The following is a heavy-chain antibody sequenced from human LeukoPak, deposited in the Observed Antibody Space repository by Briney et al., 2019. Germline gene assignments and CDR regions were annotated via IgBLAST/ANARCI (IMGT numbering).Heavy chain of an antibody. CDR2: IYYSGST. D-gene: IGHD3-10*01. Sequence: SETLSLTCTVSGGSISSGGYYWSWIRQHPGKGLEWIGYIYYSGSTYYNPSLKSRVTISVDTSKNQFSLKLSSVAAADTAVYYCARGLPDSASGGPYYMDVWGKGTTVTVSS. V-gene: IGHV4-31*03. CDR3: ARGLPDSASGGPYYMDV. J-gene: IGHJ6*03. CDR1: GGSISSGGYY.